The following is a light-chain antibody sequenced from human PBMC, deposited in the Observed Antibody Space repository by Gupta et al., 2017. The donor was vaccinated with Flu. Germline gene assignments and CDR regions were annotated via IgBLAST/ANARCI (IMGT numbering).Light chain of an antibody. J-gene: IGKJ3*01. CDR3: QQRSNWRFT. CDR2: EAS. Sequence: EIVLTQSPATLSLSPGERATLSCRASQSVSSYLAWYQQKPGQAPRLLIYEASNRATGIPARFSGSGSGTDFTLTISILEPEDFAVYYCQQRSNWRFTFGPGTKVDIK. V-gene: IGKV3-11*01. CDR1: QSVSSY.